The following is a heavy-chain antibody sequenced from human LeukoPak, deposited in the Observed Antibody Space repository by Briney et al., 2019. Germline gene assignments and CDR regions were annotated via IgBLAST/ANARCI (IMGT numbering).Heavy chain of an antibody. CDR3: AKDLDTPPTVTTLTFDY. V-gene: IGHV3-33*06. D-gene: IGHD4-17*01. Sequence: GGSLRLSCAASGFTFSSYGMHWVRQAPGKGLEWVAVIWYDGSNKYYADSVKGRFTISRDNSKNTLYLKMNSLRAEDTAVYYCAKDLDTPPTVTTLTFDYWGQGTLVTVSS. CDR2: IWYDGSNK. CDR1: GFTFSSYG. J-gene: IGHJ4*02.